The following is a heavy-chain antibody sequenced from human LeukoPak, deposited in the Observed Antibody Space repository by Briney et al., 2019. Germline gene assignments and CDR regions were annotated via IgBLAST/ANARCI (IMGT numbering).Heavy chain of an antibody. D-gene: IGHD2-2*01. CDR3: ARGVDIVVVPAAMCAFDI. V-gene: IGHV4-38-2*01. J-gene: IGHJ3*02. CDR1: GYSISSGYY. Sequence: PSETLSLTCAVSGYSISSGYYGGGSRQPPGEGLGGIGSIYHSGSTYYNPSLKSRVTISVDTCKNQLSLKLSSVTAADTAVYYCARGVDIVVVPAAMCAFDIWGQGTMVTVSS. CDR2: IYHSGST.